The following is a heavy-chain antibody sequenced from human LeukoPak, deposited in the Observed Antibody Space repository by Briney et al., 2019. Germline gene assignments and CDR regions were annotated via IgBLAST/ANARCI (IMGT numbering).Heavy chain of an antibody. J-gene: IGHJ4*02. V-gene: IGHV3-15*01. CDR1: GFTFSNAW. CDR2: IKRKTDGGAT. Sequence: PGGSLRLSCAAPGFTFSNAWMTWVRQAPGKGLEWVGHIKRKTDGGATDYAAPVKGRFITSRDDSKTTLFLQMNSLKTEDTAVYYCATEYYGSYNFWGQGTLVTVSS. D-gene: IGHD1-26*01. CDR3: ATEYYGSYNF.